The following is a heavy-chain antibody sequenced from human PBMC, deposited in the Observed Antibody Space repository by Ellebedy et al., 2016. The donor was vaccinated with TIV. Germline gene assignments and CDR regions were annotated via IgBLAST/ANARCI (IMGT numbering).Heavy chain of an antibody. J-gene: IGHJ5*02. CDR1: GGSISSSNW. CDR3: ASRCITMVRGVIAPHWFDP. Sequence: SETLSLXXAVSGGSISSSNWWSWVRQPPGKGLERIGEIYHSGSTNYNPSLKSRVTISVDKSKNQFSLKLSSVTAADTAAYYCASRCITMVRGVIAPHWFDPWGQGTLVTVSS. V-gene: IGHV4-4*02. D-gene: IGHD3-10*01. CDR2: IYHSGST.